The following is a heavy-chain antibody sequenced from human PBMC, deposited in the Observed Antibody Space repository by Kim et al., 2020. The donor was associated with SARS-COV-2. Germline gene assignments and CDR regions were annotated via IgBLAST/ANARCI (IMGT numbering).Heavy chain of an antibody. Sequence: GGSLRLSCAASGFTFSSYAMSWVRQAPGKGLEWVSAISGSGGSTYYADSVKGRFTISRDNSKNTLYLQMNSLRAEDTAVYYCAKAPVKNIVVVPAAGLRSYWYFDLWGRGTLVTVSS. D-gene: IGHD2-2*01. CDR2: ISGSGGST. V-gene: IGHV3-23*01. J-gene: IGHJ2*01. CDR3: AKAPVKNIVVVPAAGLRSYWYFDL. CDR1: GFTFSSYA.